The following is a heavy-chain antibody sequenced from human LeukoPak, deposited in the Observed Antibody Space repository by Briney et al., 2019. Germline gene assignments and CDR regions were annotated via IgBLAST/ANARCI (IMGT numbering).Heavy chain of an antibody. Sequence: SETLSLTCAVYGGSFSGYYWSWIRQPPGKGLEWIGEINHSGSTSYNPSLKSRVTISVDTSKNQFSLKLSSVTAADTAVYYCARGGSRRGSGSYYKGFDYWGQGTLVTVSS. J-gene: IGHJ4*02. CDR1: GGSFSGYY. V-gene: IGHV4-34*01. CDR2: INHSGST. D-gene: IGHD3-10*01. CDR3: ARGGSRRGSGSYYKGFDY.